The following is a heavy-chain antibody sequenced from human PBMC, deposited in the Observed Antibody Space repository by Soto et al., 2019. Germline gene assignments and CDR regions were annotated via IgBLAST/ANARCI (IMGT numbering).Heavy chain of an antibody. V-gene: IGHV4-59*01. D-gene: IGHD4-17*01. J-gene: IGHJ3*02. CDR2: IYYSGST. Sequence: KTSETLSLTCTVSGGSISGFYWSWIRQPPGKGLEWIGYIYYSGSTNYNPSLQSRVSISVDTSNNQFSLRLSSVTAADTAVYYCTRDTYGGGIWGQGTMVTVSS. CDR1: GGSISGFY. CDR3: TRDTYGGGI.